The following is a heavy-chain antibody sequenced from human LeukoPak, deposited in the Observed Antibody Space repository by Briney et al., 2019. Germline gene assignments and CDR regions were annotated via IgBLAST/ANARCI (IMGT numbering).Heavy chain of an antibody. D-gene: IGHD1-26*01. CDR2: INPSGGST. Sequence: GASVKVSCKASGYTFTGYYMHWVRQAPGQGLEWMGIINPSGGSTSYAQKFQGRVTMTRDTSTSTVYMGLSSLRSEDTAVYYCARELLGARETKPEYYFDYWGQGTLVTVSS. J-gene: IGHJ4*02. V-gene: IGHV1-46*01. CDR3: ARELLGARETKPEYYFDY. CDR1: GYTFTGYY.